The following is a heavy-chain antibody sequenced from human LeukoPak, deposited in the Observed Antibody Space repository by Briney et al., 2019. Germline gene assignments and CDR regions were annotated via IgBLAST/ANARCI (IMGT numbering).Heavy chain of an antibody. V-gene: IGHV1-2*02. CDR3: ARGDEYASEYYLDY. CDR1: GYTFTGYY. J-gene: IGHJ4*02. CDR2: INPNSGAT. D-gene: IGHD2-2*01. Sequence: GASVKVSCKASGYTFTGYYMSWVRQAPGQGFEWMGWINPNSGATNYAQKFQGRVTMTRDTSITTAYMEVSGLTFDDTAVYYCARGDEYASEYYLDYWGQGTLVTVSS.